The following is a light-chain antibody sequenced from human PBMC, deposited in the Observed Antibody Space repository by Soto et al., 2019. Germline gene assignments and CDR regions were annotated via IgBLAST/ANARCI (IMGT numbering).Light chain of an antibody. Sequence: QSVLTQPPSAPGSPGQSVTISCTGTSSDVGDYNYVSWYQQHPGKAPKLMIYEVSKRPSGVPDRFSGSKSGNTASLTVSGLQAEDEADYYCSLYVGNNNLVFGGGTKLTVL. CDR1: SSDVGDYNY. CDR2: EVS. CDR3: SLYVGNNNLV. J-gene: IGLJ2*01. V-gene: IGLV2-8*01.